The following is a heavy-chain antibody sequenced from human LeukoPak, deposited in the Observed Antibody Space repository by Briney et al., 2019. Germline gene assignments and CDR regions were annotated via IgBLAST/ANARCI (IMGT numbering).Heavy chain of an antibody. Sequence: SETLSLTCTVSGGSIRSSSYYWGWIRQPPGKGLEWIGSIYYSGSTYYNASLKSRGTISVGTSKNQFSLKLNSVTAADTAVYFCARQVVAVAGTGYFDYWGQGTLVTVSS. D-gene: IGHD6-19*01. CDR2: IYYSGST. CDR3: ARQVVAVAGTGYFDY. CDR1: GGSIRSSSYY. J-gene: IGHJ4*02. V-gene: IGHV4-39*01.